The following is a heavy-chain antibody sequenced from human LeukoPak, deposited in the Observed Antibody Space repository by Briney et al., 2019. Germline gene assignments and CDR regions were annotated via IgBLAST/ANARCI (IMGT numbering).Heavy chain of an antibody. CDR3: AKDPLNDSSGYYYAYYFDY. V-gene: IGHV3-21*01. CDR2: ISSSSSYI. D-gene: IGHD3-22*01. J-gene: IGHJ4*02. Sequence: GGSLRLSCAASGFTFSIYTMNWVRQAPGKGLEWVSSISSSSSYIYYADSVKGRFTISRDNSKNTLYLQMNSLRAEDTAVYYCAKDPLNDSSGYYYAYYFDYWGQGTLVTVSS. CDR1: GFTFSIYT.